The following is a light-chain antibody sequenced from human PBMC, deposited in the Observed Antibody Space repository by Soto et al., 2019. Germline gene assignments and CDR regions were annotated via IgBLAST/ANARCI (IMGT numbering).Light chain of an antibody. CDR1: QSISSY. V-gene: IGKV1-39*01. J-gene: IGKJ5*01. CDR3: QQSNSTSIT. Sequence: DIPMTQSPSSLSASVGDRVTITCRASQSISSYLNWYQQKPGKAPKLLIYAASSLQSGVPSRFSGSGSGTDFPLPISSLQPEDFATYYCQQSNSTSITFGQGTRLEIK. CDR2: AAS.